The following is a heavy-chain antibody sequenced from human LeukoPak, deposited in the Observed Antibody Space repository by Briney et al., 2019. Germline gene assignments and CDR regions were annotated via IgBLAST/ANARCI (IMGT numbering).Heavy chain of an antibody. CDR1: GGSISSSSYY. Sequence: PSETLSLTCTVSGGSISSSSYYWGWIRQPPGKGLEWIGSIYYSGSTYYNPSLKSRVTISVDTSKNQFSLKLSSVTAADTAVYYCASVTTPRYYDYVWGSYRYFDYWGQGTLVTVSS. CDR2: IYYSGST. V-gene: IGHV4-39*07. D-gene: IGHD3-16*02. J-gene: IGHJ4*02. CDR3: ASVTTPRYYDYVWGSYRYFDY.